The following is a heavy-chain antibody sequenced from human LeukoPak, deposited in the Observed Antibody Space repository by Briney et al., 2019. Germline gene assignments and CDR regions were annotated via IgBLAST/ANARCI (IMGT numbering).Heavy chain of an antibody. CDR1: GFTSSSYS. D-gene: IGHD1-26*01. J-gene: IGHJ3*02. Sequence: GGSLRLSCAASGFTSSSYSMNRVRQAPGKGLEWVSYISSSSSTIYYADSVKGRFTISRDNAKSSLYLQMNSLRAEDTAVYYCAREPRELDAFDIWGQGTMVTVSS. CDR3: AREPRELDAFDI. CDR2: ISSSSSTI. V-gene: IGHV3-48*04.